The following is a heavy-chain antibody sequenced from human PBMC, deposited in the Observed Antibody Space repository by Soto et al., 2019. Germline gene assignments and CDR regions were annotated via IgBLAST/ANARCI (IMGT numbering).Heavy chain of an antibody. CDR2: INPNTGAT. J-gene: IGHJ6*02. V-gene: IGHV1-2*02. Sequence: GASVKVSCKASGYTFTDYYIHWVRQAPGQGLEWLGWINPNTGATKYAQKFQGRVTMTRDTSTTTAYMDLSRLRSDDTAVYFCARDWYYFDSSGYSKPFYYYYYGLDVWGQGTTVTVSS. CDR1: GYTFTDYY. CDR3: ARDWYYFDSSGYSKPFYYYYYGLDV. D-gene: IGHD3-22*01.